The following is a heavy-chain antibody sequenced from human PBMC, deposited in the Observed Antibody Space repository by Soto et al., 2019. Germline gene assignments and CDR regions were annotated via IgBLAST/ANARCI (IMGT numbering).Heavy chain of an antibody. D-gene: IGHD3-22*01. CDR2: ISAYNGNT. CDR1: GYTFTSYG. Sequence: QVQLVQSGAEVKKPGASVKVSCKSSGYTFTSYGISWVRQAPGQGLEWMGWISAYNGNTNYAQKLQGRVTMTTDTSTSTAYMELRSLRSDDTAVYYCAGSAYYYDSSGSLLYWGQGPLVTVSS. V-gene: IGHV1-18*01. J-gene: IGHJ4*02. CDR3: AGSAYYYDSSGSLLY.